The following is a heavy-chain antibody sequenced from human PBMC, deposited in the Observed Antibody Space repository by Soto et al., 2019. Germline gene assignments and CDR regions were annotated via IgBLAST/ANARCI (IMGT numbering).Heavy chain of an antibody. V-gene: IGHV4-30-4*01. CDR2: IYSNGSA. D-gene: IGHD3-10*01. CDR1: GGSISGGDYS. J-gene: IGHJ5*02. CDR3: ARDTGSGPSWFDP. Sequence: PSETLSLTCTVSGGSISGGDYSWSWIRHPPGKGLECIAYIYSNGSAYYNPSLKSRVIVLVDTSRNQFSLTLRYVTAADTAVYYCARDTGSGPSWFDPWGHGTLVTVSS.